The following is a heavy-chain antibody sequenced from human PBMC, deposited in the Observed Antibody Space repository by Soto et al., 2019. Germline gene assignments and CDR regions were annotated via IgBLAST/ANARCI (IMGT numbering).Heavy chain of an antibody. J-gene: IGHJ4*01. V-gene: IGHV5-51*01. D-gene: IGHD2-2*02. CDR1: GYTFTTYG. CDR3: ARLSPIIPAPIQSYYFHY. Sequence: PGESLKISCRGSGYTFTTYGIAWVRQMPGKGLEWMGIIYPGDSSTTYSPSFQGQVTFSVDKSISTATLQWSSLKASDTAIYYCARLSPIIPAPIQSYYFHYWGHGTLVTVSS. CDR2: IYPGDSST.